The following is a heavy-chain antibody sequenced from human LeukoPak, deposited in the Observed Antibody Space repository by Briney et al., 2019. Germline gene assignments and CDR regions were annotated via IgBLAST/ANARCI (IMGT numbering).Heavy chain of an antibody. Sequence: PGGSLKLSCAASGFTFETFGMHWVRQAPGKGLEWVTFIRYNGNDNYNADSVKGRFTVSRDNSKNMLYLQMNSLRAEDTAVYYCAKMLPSRAFDIWGQGTMVTVSS. CDR1: GFTFETFG. CDR2: IRYNGNDN. D-gene: IGHD2-15*01. CDR3: AKMLPSRAFDI. V-gene: IGHV3-30*02. J-gene: IGHJ3*02.